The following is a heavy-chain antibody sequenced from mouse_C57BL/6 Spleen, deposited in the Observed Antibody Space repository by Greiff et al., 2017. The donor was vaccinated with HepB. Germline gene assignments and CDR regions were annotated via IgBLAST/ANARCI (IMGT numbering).Heavy chain of an antibody. CDR1: GYAFTNYL. D-gene: IGHD2-13*01. CDR3: ARREAYGDFDC. Sequence: QVQLQQSGAELVRPGTSVKVSCKASGYAFTNYLIEWVKQRPGQGLEWIGVINPGSGGTNYNEKFKGKATLTADKSSSTAYMQLSSLTSEDSAVYFCARREAYGDFDCWGQGTTLTVSS. CDR2: INPGSGGT. J-gene: IGHJ2*01. V-gene: IGHV1-54*01.